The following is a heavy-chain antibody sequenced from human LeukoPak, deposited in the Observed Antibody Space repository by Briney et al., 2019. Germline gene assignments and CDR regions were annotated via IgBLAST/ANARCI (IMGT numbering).Heavy chain of an antibody. CDR3: ARGRLAGWLQPSHYYYYMDV. CDR1: SGSSSGYY. J-gene: IGHJ6*03. CDR2: INHSGST. V-gene: IGHV4-34*01. D-gene: IGHD5-24*01. Sequence: SETLSLTCAVYSGSSSGYYWSWMRQPPGKGLEWIGEINHSGSTNYNPSLKSRVTISVDTSKNQFSLKLSSVTAADTAVYYCARGRLAGWLQPSHYYYYMDVWGKGTTVTVSS.